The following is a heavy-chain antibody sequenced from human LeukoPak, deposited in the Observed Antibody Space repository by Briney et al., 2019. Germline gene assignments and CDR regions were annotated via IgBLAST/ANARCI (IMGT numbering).Heavy chain of an antibody. Sequence: GGSLRLSCAASGFTFSSYSMNWVRQAPGKGLEWVSAISPGGDSVYYADSVKGRFIISRDNSKDTLYMQMNSLRAEDTALYYCVKGFHYAVYWGQGTLVTVSS. CDR2: ISPGGDSV. D-gene: IGHD3-16*01. J-gene: IGHJ4*02. V-gene: IGHV3-23*01. CDR3: VKGFHYAVY. CDR1: GFTFSSYS.